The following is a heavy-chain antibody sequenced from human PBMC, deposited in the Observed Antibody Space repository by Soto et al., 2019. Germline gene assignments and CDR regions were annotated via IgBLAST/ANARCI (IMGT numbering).Heavy chain of an antibody. CDR3: GRGEYRGNYRAPFDY. V-gene: IGHV3-11*05. D-gene: IGHD1-26*01. J-gene: IGHJ4*02. CDR2: ISSSSSNT. Sequence: GGSLRLSCAASGFTFSDYYMTWIRQVPGKGLEWVSYISSSSSNTNYADSVKGRFTISRDNAKNSLYLQMNSLRAEDTAVYYYGRGEYRGNYRAPFDYGGQGALVTVSS. CDR1: GFTFSDYY.